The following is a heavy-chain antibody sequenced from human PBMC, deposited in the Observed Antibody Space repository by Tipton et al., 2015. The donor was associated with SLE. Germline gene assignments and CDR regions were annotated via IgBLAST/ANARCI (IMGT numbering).Heavy chain of an antibody. Sequence: SLRLSCAASGFTFGDYYMTWIRQAPGKGLEWLSYISSGSSDTNYADSVRGRFTISRDNSKNSLNLQMNSLKVEDTAVYYCARDVREHTTMAFDYWGQGALVTVSS. CDR3: ARDVREHTTMAFDY. CDR2: ISSGSSDT. V-gene: IGHV3-11*06. D-gene: IGHD4-23*01. J-gene: IGHJ4*02. CDR1: GFTFGDYY.